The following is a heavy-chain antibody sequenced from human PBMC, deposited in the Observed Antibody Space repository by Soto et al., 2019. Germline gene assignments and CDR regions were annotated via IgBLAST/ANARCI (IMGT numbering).Heavy chain of an antibody. CDR1: AYTFTGYY. V-gene: IGHV1-2*02. CDR3: ARDVKDYYDSSGYYPLFDY. CDR2: INPNSGGT. D-gene: IGHD3-22*01. Sequence: GXSLKVSCKASAYTFTGYYMHWVRQAPGQGLEWMGWINPNSGGTNYAQKFQGRVTMTRDTSISTAYMELSRLRSDDTAVYYCARDVKDYYDSSGYYPLFDYWGQGTLVTVSS. J-gene: IGHJ4*02.